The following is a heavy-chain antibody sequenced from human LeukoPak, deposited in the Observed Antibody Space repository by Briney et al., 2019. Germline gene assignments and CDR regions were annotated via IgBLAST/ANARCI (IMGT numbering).Heavy chain of an antibody. CDR1: GFTFSNAW. CDR3: TTVVPAAMSYYYYYMDV. CDR2: IKGKTDGGTT. J-gene: IGHJ6*03. Sequence: GGSLRLSCAASGFTFSNAWMSWVRQAPGKGLEWVGRIKGKTDGGTTDYAAPVKGRFTISRDDSKNTLYLQMNSLKTEDTAVYYCTTVVPAAMSYYYYYMDVWGKGTTVTVSS. D-gene: IGHD2-2*01. V-gene: IGHV3-15*01.